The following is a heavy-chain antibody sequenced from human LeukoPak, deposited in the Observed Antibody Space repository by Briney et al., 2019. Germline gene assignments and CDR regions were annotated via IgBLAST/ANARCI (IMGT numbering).Heavy chain of an antibody. D-gene: IGHD3-9*01. V-gene: IGHV4-59*12. J-gene: IGHJ5*02. Sequence: SETLSLTCTVSGGSINSYYWSWIRQPPGKGLEWIGYIYYSGSTNYNPSLKSRVTISLDTSKNQFSLKLSSVTAADTAVYYCARERAYYDILPRWFDPWGQGTLVTVSS. CDR3: ARERAYYDILPRWFDP. CDR2: IYYSGST. CDR1: GGSINSYY.